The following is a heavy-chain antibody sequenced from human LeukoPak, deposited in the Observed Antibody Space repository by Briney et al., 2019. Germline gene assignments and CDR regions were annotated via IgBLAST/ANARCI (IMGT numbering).Heavy chain of an antibody. J-gene: IGHJ5*02. D-gene: IGHD1-7*01. CDR1: GGSSSGYY. CDR3: AREEGYNWNYVGWFDP. CDR2: INHSGST. Sequence: SETLSLTCAVYGGSSSGYYWSWIRQPPGKGLEWIGEINHSGSTNYNPSLKSRVTISVDTSKNQFSLKLSSVTAADTAVYYCAREEGYNWNYVGWFDPWGQGTLVTVSS. V-gene: IGHV4-34*01.